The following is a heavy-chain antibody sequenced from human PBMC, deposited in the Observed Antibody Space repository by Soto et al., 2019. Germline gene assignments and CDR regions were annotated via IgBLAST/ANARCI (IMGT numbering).Heavy chain of an antibody. V-gene: IGHV3-48*02. Sequence: GGSLRLSCAASGFTFSSYSMNWVRQAPGKGLEWVSYISSSSSTIYYADSVKGRFTISRDNAKNSLYLQMNSLRDEDTAVYYCARDMSGSYYHPMDVWGQGTTATVSS. D-gene: IGHD1-26*01. CDR3: ARDMSGSYYHPMDV. CDR1: GFTFSSYS. CDR2: ISSSSSTI. J-gene: IGHJ6*02.